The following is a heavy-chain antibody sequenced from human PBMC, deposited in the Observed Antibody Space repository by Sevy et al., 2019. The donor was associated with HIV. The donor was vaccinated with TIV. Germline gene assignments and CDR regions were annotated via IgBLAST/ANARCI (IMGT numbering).Heavy chain of an antibody. J-gene: IGHJ4*02. Sequence: GSLRLSCAASGFTFSSNWMGWVRQAPGKGLEWVANINQDGSEKYYVDSVKGRFTISRGNAKNSLYLQMNSLRADDTAVYYCARVGSSSFQYWGQGTLVTVSS. CDR3: ARVGSSSFQY. D-gene: IGHD6-6*01. CDR1: GFTFSSNW. V-gene: IGHV3-7*01. CDR2: INQDGSEK.